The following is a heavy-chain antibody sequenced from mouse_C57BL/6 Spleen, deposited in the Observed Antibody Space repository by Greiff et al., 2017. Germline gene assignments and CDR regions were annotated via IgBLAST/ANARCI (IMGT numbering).Heavy chain of an antibody. D-gene: IGHD1-1*01. CDR2: IDPETGGT. CDR3: SSSLLYAMDY. CDR1: GYTFTDYE. Sequence: LMESGAELVRPGASVTLSCKASGYTFTDYEMHWVKQTPVHGLEWIGAIDPETGGTAYNQKFKGKAILTADKSSSTAYMELRSLTSEDSAVYYGSSSLLYAMDYWGQGTSVTVSS. V-gene: IGHV1-15*01. J-gene: IGHJ4*01.